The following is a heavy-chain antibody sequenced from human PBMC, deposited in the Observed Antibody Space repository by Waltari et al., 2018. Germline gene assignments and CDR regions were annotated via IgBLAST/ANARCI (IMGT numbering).Heavy chain of an antibody. CDR1: GYTFTSYD. CDR2: VNPTRGNT. CDR3: ARGQGPAAQPGFDY. V-gene: IGHV1-8*02. Sequence: QVQLVQSGAEVKKPGASVKVSCKASGYTFTSYDINWVRQATGQGLEWMGCVNPTRGNTGYAQKFQGRVTMTRNTSISTAYMELSSLRSEDTAVYYCARGQGPAAQPGFDYWGQGTLVTVSS. J-gene: IGHJ4*02. D-gene: IGHD2-2*01.